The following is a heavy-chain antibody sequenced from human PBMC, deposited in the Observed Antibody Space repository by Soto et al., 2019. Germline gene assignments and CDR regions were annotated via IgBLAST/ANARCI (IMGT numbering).Heavy chain of an antibody. CDR1: GFSLSTSGVG. Sequence: QITLKESGPTLVKPTQTLTLTCTFSGFSLSTSGVGVGWIRQPPGKALEWLALIYWDDDKRYSPSLKSRLTITKDTSKNQVVLTMTNMDPVDTATHYCAHSKVATIPDWFDPWGQGTLVTVSS. CDR3: AHSKVATIPDWFDP. CDR2: IYWDDDK. J-gene: IGHJ5*02. D-gene: IGHD5-12*01. V-gene: IGHV2-5*02.